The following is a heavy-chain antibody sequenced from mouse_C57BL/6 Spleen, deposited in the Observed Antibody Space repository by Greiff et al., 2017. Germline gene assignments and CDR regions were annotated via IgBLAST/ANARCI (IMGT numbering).Heavy chain of an antibody. V-gene: IGHV5-17*01. CDR1: GFTFSDYG. CDR2: ISSGSSTI. CDR3: ARPTVVAMDY. J-gene: IGHJ4*01. Sequence: EVHLVESGGGLVKPGGSLKLSCAASGFTFSDYGMHWVRQAPEKGLEWVAYISSGSSTIYNADTVKGRFTISRDNAKNTLFLQMTSLRSEDTAMYYCARPTVVAMDYWGQGTSVTVSS. D-gene: IGHD1-1*01.